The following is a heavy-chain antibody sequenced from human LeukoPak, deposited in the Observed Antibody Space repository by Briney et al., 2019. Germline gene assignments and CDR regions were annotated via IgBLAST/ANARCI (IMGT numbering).Heavy chain of an antibody. CDR1: GSTFSSYG. D-gene: IGHD1/OR15-1a*01. J-gene: IGHJ3*02. CDR3: ARENRAFDI. CDR2: IQYDGSNK. V-gene: IGHV3-30*02. Sequence: TGGSLRLSCAASGSTFSSYGMHWVRQAPGKGLEWVAFIQYDGSNKYYADSVKGQFTTSRDNSKNTLYLQMNSLRAEDTAVYYCARENRAFDIWGQGTMVTVSS.